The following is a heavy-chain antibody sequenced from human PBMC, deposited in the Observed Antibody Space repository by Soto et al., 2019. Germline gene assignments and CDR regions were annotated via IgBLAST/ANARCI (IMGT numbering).Heavy chain of an antibody. J-gene: IGHJ5*02. V-gene: IGHV1-18*01. CDR2: ISAYNGNT. D-gene: IGHD3-3*01. CDR3: ARDHEEPLWSGYYGFDP. CDR1: GYTFTSYG. Sequence: ASVKVSCKASGYTFTSYGISRVRQAPGQGLEWMGWISAYNGNTNYAQKLQGRVTMTTDTSTSTAYMELRSLRSDDTAVYYCARDHEEPLWSGYYGFDPWGQGTLVTVSS.